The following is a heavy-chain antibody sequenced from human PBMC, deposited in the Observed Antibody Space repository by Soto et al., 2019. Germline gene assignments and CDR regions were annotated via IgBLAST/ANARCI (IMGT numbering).Heavy chain of an antibody. D-gene: IGHD6-19*01. CDR1: GYTFTSYA. CDR3: ARDLGGWPDY. J-gene: IGHJ4*02. Sequence: QVQLVQAGAEVKNPGASVKVSCKASGYTFTSYAIHWVRQAPGQMLEWMGWINAGNGNTKYSQKFQDRGTITRDTSASTAYIELSSLRSEDTAVYYCARDLGGWPDYWGQGTLVTVSS. V-gene: IGHV1-3*01. CDR2: INAGNGNT.